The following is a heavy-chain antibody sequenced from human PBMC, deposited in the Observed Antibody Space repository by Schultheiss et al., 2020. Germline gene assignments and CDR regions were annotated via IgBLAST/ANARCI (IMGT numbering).Heavy chain of an antibody. CDR3: ARLNWNYNYFDY. D-gene: IGHD1-7*01. J-gene: IGHJ4*02. CDR1: GGSISSYY. CDR2: IYYSGST. V-gene: IGHV4-59*01. Sequence: SETLSLTCTVSGGSISSYYWSWIRQPPGKGLEWIGYIYYSGSTNYNPSLKSRVTISVDTSKNQFSLKLSSVTAADTAVYYCARLNWNYNYFDYWGQGTLV.